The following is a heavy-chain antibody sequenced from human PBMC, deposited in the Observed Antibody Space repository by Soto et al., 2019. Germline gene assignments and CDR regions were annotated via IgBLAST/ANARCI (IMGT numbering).Heavy chain of an antibody. CDR2: IYHSGST. CDR1: GYSISSGYY. J-gene: IGHJ4*02. D-gene: IGHD2-15*01. V-gene: IGHV4-38-2*01. CDR3: GGVVTRNYFDY. Sequence: SETLSLTCAVSGYSISSGYYWGWIRQPPGKGLEWIGSIYHSGSTYYNPSLKSRVTISVDTSKNQFSLKLSSVTAADTAVYYCGGVVTRNYFDYWGQGTLVTVS.